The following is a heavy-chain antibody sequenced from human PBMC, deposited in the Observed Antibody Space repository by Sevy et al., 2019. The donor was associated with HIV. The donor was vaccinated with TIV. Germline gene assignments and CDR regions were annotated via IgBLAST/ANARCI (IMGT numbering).Heavy chain of an antibody. V-gene: IGHV3-7*01. D-gene: IGHD1-1*01. CDR3: ARATGTEALDAFDI. CDR1: EFTFSSYW. Sequence: VGSLRLSCAASEFTFSSYWMSWVRQAPGKGLEWVANIKQDGSEKYYVDSVKGRFTISRDNAKNSLYLQMISLRADDTAVYYCARATGTEALDAFDIWGQGTLVTVSS. J-gene: IGHJ3*02. CDR2: IKQDGSEK.